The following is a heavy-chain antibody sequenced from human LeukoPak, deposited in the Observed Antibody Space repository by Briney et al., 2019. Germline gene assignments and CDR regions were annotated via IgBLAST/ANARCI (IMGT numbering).Heavy chain of an antibody. D-gene: IGHD5-12*01. CDR3: ARGRGYSGYEAFDI. V-gene: IGHV6-1*01. CDR2: TYYRSKWYN. CDR1: VDSGSSNSAA. Sequence: SQTVSLTFAITVDSGSSNSAAWNWIRQSPSGGLEWLGNTYYRSKWYNDYAVSVKSRITINPDTSKNQFSLQLNSVTPEDTAVYYCARGRGYSGYEAFDIWGQGTMVTVSS. J-gene: IGHJ3*02.